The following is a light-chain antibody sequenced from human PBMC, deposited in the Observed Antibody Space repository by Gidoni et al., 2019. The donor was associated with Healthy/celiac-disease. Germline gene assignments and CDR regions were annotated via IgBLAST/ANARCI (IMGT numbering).Light chain of an antibody. CDR2: GAA. V-gene: IGKV3-15*01. Sequence: ELVTPPSPATPPVSPGERATHSCRASQSVSSNLAWYQQKHGQAPRLLIYGAATRATGIPARCSGSGSGTEFTLTISSLQSEDFAVYYCQQYNNRLALTFGGGTKVEIK. CDR1: QSVSSN. J-gene: IGKJ4*01. CDR3: QQYNNRLALT.